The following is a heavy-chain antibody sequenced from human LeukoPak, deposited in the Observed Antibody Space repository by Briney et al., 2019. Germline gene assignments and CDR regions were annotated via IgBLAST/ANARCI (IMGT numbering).Heavy chain of an antibody. J-gene: IGHJ4*02. V-gene: IGHV3-11*03. CDR1: GFTFSDYY. CDR2: ISSSSRYT. Sequence: PGGSLRLSCAASGFTFSDYYMSWIRQAPGKGLEWVSYISSSSRYTNYADSVKGRFTISRDNAKNSLYLQMNSLRAEDTAVYYCAAERGSYGVGTHWGQGTLVTVSS. D-gene: IGHD1-26*01. CDR3: AAERGSYGVGTH.